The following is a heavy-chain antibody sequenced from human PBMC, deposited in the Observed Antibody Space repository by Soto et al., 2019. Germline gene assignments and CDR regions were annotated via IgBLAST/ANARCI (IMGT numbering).Heavy chain of an antibody. J-gene: IGHJ4*02. CDR2: ISPHNGNT. CDR3: ARDTGNSFDY. V-gene: IGHV1-18*01. CDR1: GYTFNTYF. Sequence: HVQRVQSGGELKKPGASVKVSCNTSGYTFNTYFITWVRQAPGQGLEWMGWISPHNGNTNYAEKFQGRVTMTADTITKTADMELSNLRIDDTAVYYCARDTGNSFDYWGQGTPVTVSS.